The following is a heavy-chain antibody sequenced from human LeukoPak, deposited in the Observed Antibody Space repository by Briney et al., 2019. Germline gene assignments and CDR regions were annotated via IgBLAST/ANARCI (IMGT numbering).Heavy chain of an antibody. Sequence: PGGSLRLSCAASGFTVSSNYMSWVRQAPGKGLEWVSVIYSGGSTYYADSVKGRFTISRDNSKNTLYLQMNSLRAEDTAVYSCARDRRRVGATSLDYWGQGTLVTVSS. CDR1: GFTVSSNY. CDR3: ARDRRRVGATSLDY. CDR2: IYSGGST. J-gene: IGHJ4*02. D-gene: IGHD1-26*01. V-gene: IGHV3-53*01.